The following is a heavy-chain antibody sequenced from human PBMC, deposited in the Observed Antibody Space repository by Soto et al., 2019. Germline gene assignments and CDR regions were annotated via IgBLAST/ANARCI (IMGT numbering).Heavy chain of an antibody. V-gene: IGHV1-69*01. CDR3: ARVAPHYYDSSGYYPG. D-gene: IGHD3-22*01. J-gene: IGHJ3*01. CDR2: IIPIFGTA. Sequence: QVQLVQSGAEVKKPGSSVTVSCKASGGTFSSYAISWVRQAPGQGLEWMGGIIPIFGTANYAQKFQGRVTITADESTSTADMELSSLRSEDTAVYYCARVAPHYYDSSGYYPGWGQGTMVTVSS. CDR1: GGTFSSYA.